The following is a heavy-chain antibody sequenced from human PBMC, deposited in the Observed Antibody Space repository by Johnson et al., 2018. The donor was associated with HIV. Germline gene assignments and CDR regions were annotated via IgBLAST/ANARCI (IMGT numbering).Heavy chain of an antibody. CDR2: IKQDGSEK. J-gene: IGHJ3*02. V-gene: IGHV3-7*05. D-gene: IGHD3-22*01. CDR3: AGDSSGYSGFDI. CDR1: GFTFSSYA. Sequence: EVQVVESGGGVVRPGGSLRLSCAASGFTFSSYAMHWVRQAPGKGPEWVANIKQDGSEKNYVDSVKGRFTFSRDNAKNSLYLQMNRLKTEDTAVYYCAGDSSGYSGFDIWGQGTMVTVSS.